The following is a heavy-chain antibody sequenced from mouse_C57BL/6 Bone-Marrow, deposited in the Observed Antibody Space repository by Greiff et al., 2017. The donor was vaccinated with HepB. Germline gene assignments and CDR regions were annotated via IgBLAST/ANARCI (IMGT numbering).Heavy chain of an antibody. CDR1: GYTFTSYW. V-gene: IGHV1-53*01. D-gene: IGHD1-1*01. Sequence: QVQLQQSGPELVKPGASVKLSCKASGYTFTSYWMHWVKQRPGQGLEWIGNINPSNGGTNYNEKFKSKATLTADKSSSTAYMQLSSLTSEDSAVYYCGIYGSSYYYAMDYWGQGTSVTVSA. J-gene: IGHJ4*01. CDR2: INPSNGGT. CDR3: GIYGSSYYYAMDY.